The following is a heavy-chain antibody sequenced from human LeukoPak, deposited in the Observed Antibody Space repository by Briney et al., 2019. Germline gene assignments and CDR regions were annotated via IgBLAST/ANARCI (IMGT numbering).Heavy chain of an antibody. CDR3: ARGVKHSSSWYKGEVDF. CDR2: IYYSGST. J-gene: IGHJ4*02. V-gene: IGHV4-39*01. Sequence: SETLSLTCTVSGGSIGSSTYYWGWIRQPPGKGLEWIGSIYYSGSTYYSPSLKSRVTISVDTSKSQFSLRLTSLTAADTAVYYCARGVKHSSSWYKGEVDFWGQGTLVTVSS. D-gene: IGHD6-13*01. CDR1: GGSIGSSTYY.